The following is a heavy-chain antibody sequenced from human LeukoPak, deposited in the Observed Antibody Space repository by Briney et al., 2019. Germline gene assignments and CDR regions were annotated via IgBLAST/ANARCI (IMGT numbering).Heavy chain of an antibody. J-gene: IGHJ5*02. Sequence: SQTLSLTCTVSGGSISSGGYYWSWIRQHPGKGLEWIGYIYYSGSTYYNPSLKSRVTISVDTSKNQFSLKLSSVTAADTAVYYCARSGIRAIFPGQPRIENNWFDPWGQGTLVTVSS. CDR2: IYYSGST. D-gene: IGHD3-3*01. CDR1: GGSISSGGYY. CDR3: ARSGIRAIFPGQPRIENNWFDP. V-gene: IGHV4-31*03.